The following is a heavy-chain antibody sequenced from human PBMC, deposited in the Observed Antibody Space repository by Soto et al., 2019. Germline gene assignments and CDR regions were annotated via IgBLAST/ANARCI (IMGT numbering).Heavy chain of an antibody. CDR1: GASISGFY. CDR3: VRDGTKTLRDWFDP. D-gene: IGHD1-1*01. CDR2: IYATGTT. J-gene: IGHJ5*02. Sequence: SETLSLTCTVSGASISGFYWSWIRKSAGKGLEWIGRIYATGTTDYNPSLKSRVMMSVDTSKKQFSLKLRSVTAADAAVYYCVRDGTKTLRDWFDPWGQGSSVTVSS. V-gene: IGHV4-4*07.